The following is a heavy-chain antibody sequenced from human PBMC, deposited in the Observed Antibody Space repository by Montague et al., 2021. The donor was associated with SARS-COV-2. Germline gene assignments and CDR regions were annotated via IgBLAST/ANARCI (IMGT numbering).Heavy chain of an antibody. Sequence: SETLSLTCTVSDGSVISTYPHWHWVRQSPGRGLEWIGGYPFHIDTADYNAPHRSRATISVDTSKNQSSLKLTSATAAYTDVYYCTRGKDSYKKEYWGQGIPVTVSS. V-gene: IGHV4-61*01. D-gene: IGHD3-10*01. CDR3: TRGKDSYKKEY. CDR1: DGSVISTYPH. J-gene: IGHJ4*02. CDR2: PFHIDTA.